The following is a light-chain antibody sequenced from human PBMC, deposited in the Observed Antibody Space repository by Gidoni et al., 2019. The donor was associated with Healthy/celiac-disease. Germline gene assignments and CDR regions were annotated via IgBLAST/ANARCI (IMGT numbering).Light chain of an antibody. CDR1: QSVCSSY. J-gene: IGKJ4*01. V-gene: IGKV3-20*01. CDR3: QQYGSSPLT. CDR2: GAS. Sequence: EIVLTQSPGTLSLSPGDRATLPCRASQSVCSSYLAWYQQKPGQAPRLLIYGASSRATGIPDRFSGSGSGTDFTLTISRLEPEDFAMYYCQQYGSSPLTFGGGTKVEIK.